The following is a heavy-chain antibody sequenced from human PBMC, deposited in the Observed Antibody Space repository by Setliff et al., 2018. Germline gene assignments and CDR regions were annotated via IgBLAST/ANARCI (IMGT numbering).Heavy chain of an antibody. CDR3: AGGRPTANPYYYYYMDV. J-gene: IGHJ6*03. V-gene: IGHV1-18*03. CDR1: GYNFITFG. CDR2: ISPYNENT. Sequence: ASVKVSCKTSGYNFITFGISWVRQAPGQGPEWMGWISPYNENTNYAQKFQGRVTMTTDTSTSTAYMDLSSLRSDDMAVYYCAGGRPTANPYYYYYMDVWGKGTTVTVSS. D-gene: IGHD4-4*01.